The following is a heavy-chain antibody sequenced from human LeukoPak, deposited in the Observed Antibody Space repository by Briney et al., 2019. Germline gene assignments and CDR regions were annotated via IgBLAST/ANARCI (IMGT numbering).Heavy chain of an antibody. CDR2: ISWNSGSI. V-gene: IGHV3-9*01. CDR3: AKSKRGYSYGSDAFDI. J-gene: IGHJ3*02. Sequence: GGSLRLSCAASGFTFDDYAMHWVRQAPGKGLEWVSGISWNSGSIGYADSVKGRFTISRDNAKNSLYLQMNSLRAEDTALYYCAKSKRGYSYGSDAFDIWGQGTMVTVSS. D-gene: IGHD5-18*01. CDR1: GFTFDDYA.